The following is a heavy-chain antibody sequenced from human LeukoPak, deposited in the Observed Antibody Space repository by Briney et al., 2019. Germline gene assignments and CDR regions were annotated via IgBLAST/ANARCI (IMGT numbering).Heavy chain of an antibody. V-gene: IGHV4-59*01. Sequence: KTSETLSLTCSVSGGSISSYYWSWIRQPPGKGLEWIGYIYYSGSTNYNPSLKSRVTISVDTSKNQFSLKLSSVTAADTAVYYCARGEDSSSWYDYWGQGTLATVSS. CDR3: ARGEDSSSWYDY. CDR1: GGSISSYY. J-gene: IGHJ4*02. CDR2: IYYSGST. D-gene: IGHD6-13*01.